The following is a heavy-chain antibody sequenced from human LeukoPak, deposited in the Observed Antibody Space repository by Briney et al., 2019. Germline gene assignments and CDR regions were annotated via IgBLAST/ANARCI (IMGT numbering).Heavy chain of an antibody. CDR3: ARDGLYIRY. D-gene: IGHD3-10*02. CDR1: LFIFSSYG. CDR2: ICSSGSTI. Sequence: GGSLRLSCAASLFIFSSYGMHWVRQAPGRGLAWVSCICSSGSTIYYADSVKGRFTISRDNAKNSLYLQMNSLRAEDTAVYYCARDGLYIRYWGQGTLVTVSS. V-gene: IGHV3-48*04. J-gene: IGHJ4*02.